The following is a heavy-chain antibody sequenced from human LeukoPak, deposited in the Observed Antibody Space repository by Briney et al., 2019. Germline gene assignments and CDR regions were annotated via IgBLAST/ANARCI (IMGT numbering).Heavy chain of an antibody. D-gene: IGHD5-18*01. Sequence: GGSLRLSCAASGFTVSSNYMSLVRQAPGKGLEWVSVIYSGGSTYYADSVKGRFTISRDNSKNTLYLQMNSLRAEDTAVYYCARGAIGGYSYGSDYWGQGTLVTVSS. CDR3: ARGAIGGYSYGSDY. CDR1: GFTVSSNY. J-gene: IGHJ4*02. V-gene: IGHV3-66*01. CDR2: IYSGGST.